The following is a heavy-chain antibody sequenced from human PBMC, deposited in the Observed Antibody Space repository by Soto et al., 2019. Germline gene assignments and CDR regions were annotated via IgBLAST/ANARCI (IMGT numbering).Heavy chain of an antibody. Sequence: EVQLLESGGGLVQPGGSLRLSCAASGFTFSSYAMSWVRQAPGKGLEWVSDISGSGKSTYYADSVKGRFTISRDNSKNTLYLQINSLRAEDTAVYYCAKDYSGGRTKTPYYFAHWGQGTLVTVSS. CDR3: AKDYSGGRTKTPYYFAH. D-gene: IGHD6-25*01. V-gene: IGHV3-23*01. CDR2: ISGSGKST. CDR1: GFTFSSYA. J-gene: IGHJ4*02.